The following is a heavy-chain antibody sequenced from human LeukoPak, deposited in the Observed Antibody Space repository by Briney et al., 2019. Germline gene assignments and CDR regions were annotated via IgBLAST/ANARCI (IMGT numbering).Heavy chain of an antibody. D-gene: IGHD6-19*01. J-gene: IGHJ4*02. V-gene: IGHV1-3*01. Sequence: KFQGRVTITRDTSASTAYMELSSLRSEDTAVYYCARDWHSSGWYDWLDYWGQGTLVTVSS. CDR3: ARDWHSSGWYDWLDY.